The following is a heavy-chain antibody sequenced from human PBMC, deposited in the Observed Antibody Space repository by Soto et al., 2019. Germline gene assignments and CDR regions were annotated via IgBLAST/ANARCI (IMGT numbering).Heavy chain of an antibody. D-gene: IGHD6-6*01. J-gene: IGHJ6*02. CDR3: ARRKREQLVLYYYYGMDV. CDR1: GGSISSSSYY. CDR2: IYYSGST. Sequence: AETLSLTCTVSGGSISSSSYYWGWIRQPPGKGLEWIGSIYYSGSTYYNPSLKSRVTISVDTSKNQFSLKLSSVTAADTAVYYCARRKREQLVLYYYYGMDVWGQGTTVTVS. V-gene: IGHV4-39*01.